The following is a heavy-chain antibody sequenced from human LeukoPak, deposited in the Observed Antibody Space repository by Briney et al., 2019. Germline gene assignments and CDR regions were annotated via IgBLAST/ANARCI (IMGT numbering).Heavy chain of an antibody. CDR1: GFTFSDYY. D-gene: IGHD3-22*01. CDR3: ARGLYDSSGYYYRSPTHQFNY. J-gene: IGHJ4*02. Sequence: GGSLRLSCAASGFTFSDYYMSWIRQAPGKGLEWVSYISSSGSTIYYADSVKGRFTISRDNAKNSLYLQMNSLRAEDTAVYYCARGLYDSSGYYYRSPTHQFNYSGQGTLVTVSS. CDR2: ISSSGSTI. V-gene: IGHV3-11*01.